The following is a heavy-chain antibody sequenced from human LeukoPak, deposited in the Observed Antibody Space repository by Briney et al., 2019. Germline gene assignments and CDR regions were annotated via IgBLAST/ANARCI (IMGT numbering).Heavy chain of an antibody. CDR2: VFDSGTPS. Sequence: PGGSLRLSCVASGITFNRHAMNWVRQAPGKRLEWVSSVFDSGTPSYYADAVKGRFTISRHNSRNTFYLEMENLRVEDSATYYCTKAVGGGRDAYDIWGQGTRVIVSS. CDR3: TKAVGGGRDAYDI. J-gene: IGHJ3*02. CDR1: GITFNRHA. D-gene: IGHD3-16*01. V-gene: IGHV3-23*05.